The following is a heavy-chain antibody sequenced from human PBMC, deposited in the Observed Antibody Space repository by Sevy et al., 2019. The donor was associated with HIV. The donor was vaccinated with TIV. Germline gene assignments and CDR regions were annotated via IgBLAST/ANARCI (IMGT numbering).Heavy chain of an antibody. CDR3: ARFLYYDASGYYYYYYGMDV. CDR1: GLSVSDNY. V-gene: IGHV3-66*01. CDR2: IYSDGRT. J-gene: IGHJ6*02. Sequence: GESLKISCAASGLSVSDNYMNWVRQAPGKGLELVSVIYSDGRTYYPDSVKGRFSISRDNSKNTLYLHMKSLRPEDTAVYYCARFLYYDASGYYYYYYGMDVWGQGTTVTVSS. D-gene: IGHD3-22*01.